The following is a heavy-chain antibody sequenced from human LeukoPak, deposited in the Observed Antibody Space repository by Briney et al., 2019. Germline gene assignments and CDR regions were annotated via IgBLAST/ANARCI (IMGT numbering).Heavy chain of an antibody. D-gene: IGHD6-13*01. V-gene: IGHV3-21*01. Sequence: GSLRLSCAASGFTFSSYSMNWVRQAPGKGLEWVSSISSSSSYIYYADSVKGRFTISRDNAKNSLYLQMNSLRAEDTAVYYCAQGEAAAGTYYYYGMDVWGQGTTVTVSS. CDR2: ISSSSSYI. CDR1: GFTFSSYS. J-gene: IGHJ6*02. CDR3: AQGEAAAGTYYYYGMDV.